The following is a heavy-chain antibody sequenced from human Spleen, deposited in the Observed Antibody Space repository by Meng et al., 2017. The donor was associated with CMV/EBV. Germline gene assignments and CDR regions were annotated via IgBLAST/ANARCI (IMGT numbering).Heavy chain of an antibody. CDR1: GGTFSSYT. CDR3: ARASSSGYQNDY. CDR2: IIPILGIA. J-gene: IGHJ4*02. D-gene: IGHD3-22*01. V-gene: IGHV1-69*02. Sequence: SVKVSCKASGGTFSSYTISWVRQAPGQGLEWMGRIIPILGIANYAQKFQGRVTITADKSTSTAYMELSSLRSEDTVVYYCARASSSGYQNDYWGQGTLVTVSS.